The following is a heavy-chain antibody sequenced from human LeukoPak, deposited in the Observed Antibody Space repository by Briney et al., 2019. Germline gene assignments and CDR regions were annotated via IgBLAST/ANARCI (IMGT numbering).Heavy chain of an antibody. V-gene: IGHV4-59*01. J-gene: IGHJ4*02. CDR1: GGSISSYY. Sequence: PSETLSLTCTVSGGSISSYYWSWIRQPPGKGLEWIGYIYYSGSTNYNPSLKSRVTISVDTSKNQFSLKLSSVTAADTAVYYCAREHTGYSSGWYGSYFDYWGQGTLVTVSS. CDR2: IYYSGST. D-gene: IGHD6-19*01. CDR3: AREHTGYSSGWYGSYFDY.